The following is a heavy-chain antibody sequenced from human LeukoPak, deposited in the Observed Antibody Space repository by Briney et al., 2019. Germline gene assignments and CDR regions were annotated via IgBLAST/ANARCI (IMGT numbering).Heavy chain of an antibody. CDR2: MNPNSGNT. D-gene: IGHD6-19*01. CDR3: ARGHGGWYEQNDY. CDR1: GYTFTGYY. Sequence: ASVKVSCKASGYTFTGYYMHWVRQATGQGLEWMGWMNPNSGNTGYAQKFQGRVTMTRNTSISTAYMELSSLRSEDTAVYYCARGHGGWYEQNDYWGQGTLVTVSS. J-gene: IGHJ4*02. V-gene: IGHV1-8*02.